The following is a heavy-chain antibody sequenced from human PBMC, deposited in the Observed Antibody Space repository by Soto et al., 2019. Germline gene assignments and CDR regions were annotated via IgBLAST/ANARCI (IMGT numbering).Heavy chain of an antibody. V-gene: IGHV6-1*01. CDR1: GDKIANNSAA. CDR3: ARAVQYQLLFDHGMDV. J-gene: IGHJ6*02. CDR2: TYYRSKWYN. D-gene: IGHD2-2*01. Sequence: PQKSLSPTCAVSGDKIANNSAAWNWIRPSPSRGLEWLGRTYYRSKWYNEYALSVKSRITINPDTSKNQFSLQLNSVSPEDTAVYYCARAVQYQLLFDHGMDVWGQGTTVTDS.